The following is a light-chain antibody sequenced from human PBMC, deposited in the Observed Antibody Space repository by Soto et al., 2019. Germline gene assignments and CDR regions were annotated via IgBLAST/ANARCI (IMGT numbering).Light chain of an antibody. CDR1: QSVSNN. V-gene: IGKV3-15*01. J-gene: IGKJ4*01. Sequence: EIVMTQSPATLSVSPGERATLSCRASQSVSNNLAWYQQKPGQAPRLLISGASTRATGIPVRFSGRGSATEFTLTISSLQSEDFAVYYCQQYNNWPLTFGGGTKVEV. CDR3: QQYNNWPLT. CDR2: GAS.